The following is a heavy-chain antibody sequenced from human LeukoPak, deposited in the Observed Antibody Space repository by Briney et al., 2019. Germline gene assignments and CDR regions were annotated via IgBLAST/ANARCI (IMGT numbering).Heavy chain of an antibody. J-gene: IGHJ4*02. CDR3: ARGDIVVVPAASQFDY. CDR1: GYTFTGYY. Sequence: GASVKVSCKASGYTFTGYYMHWVRQAPGQGLEWMGWINPNSGGTNYAQKFQGRVTMTRDTSISTAYMELSRLRSDDTAVYYCARGDIVVVPAASQFDYWGQGTLVTVSS. CDR2: INPNSGGT. D-gene: IGHD2-2*01. V-gene: IGHV1-2*02.